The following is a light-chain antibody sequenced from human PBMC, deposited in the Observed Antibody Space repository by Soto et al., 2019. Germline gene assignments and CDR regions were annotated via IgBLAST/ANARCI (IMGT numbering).Light chain of an antibody. CDR2: NVN. J-gene: IGLJ2*01. V-gene: IGLV2-11*01. Sequence: QSALTQPRSVSGSPGQSVTISCTGSISNVGGYNYVSWYQQHPDEAPQLIIYNVNKRPSGVPDRFSGSKSGNTASLTISGLQAEYEADYYCCSYGGTVVFGGGTKLTVL. CDR1: ISNVGGYNY. CDR3: CSYGGTVV.